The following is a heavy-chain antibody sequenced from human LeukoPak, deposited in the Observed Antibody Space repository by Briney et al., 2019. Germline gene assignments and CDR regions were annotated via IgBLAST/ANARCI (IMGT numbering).Heavy chain of an antibody. CDR2: INPNSGGT. V-gene: IGHV1-2*02. CDR1: GYTFTGYY. D-gene: IGHD2/OR15-2a*01. J-gene: IGHJ5*02. CDR3: ARALWGEDRFDP. Sequence: AASVKVSCKASGYTFTGYYMHWVRQAPGQGLEWMGWINPNSGGTNYAQKFQGRVTMTRDTSISTAYMELSRLRSDDTAVYYCARALWGEDRFDPWGQGTLVTVSS.